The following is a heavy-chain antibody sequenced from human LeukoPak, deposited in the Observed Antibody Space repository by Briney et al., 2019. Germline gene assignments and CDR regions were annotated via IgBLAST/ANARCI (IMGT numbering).Heavy chain of an antibody. CDR1: GFTVSSYA. V-gene: IGHV3-30*01. D-gene: IGHD2-2*01. CDR3: ARDQTDCSSTSCYRRYYYYYYYMDV. CDR2: MSYDGSNE. Sequence: RGSLRLYCAASGFTVSSYALHWVRQAQGMGLEWVALMSYDGSNEYYADSVRGRFTISRDNSKNTLYLQMNSLRAEDTAVYYCARDQTDCSSTSCYRRYYYYYYYMDVWGKGTTVTVSS. J-gene: IGHJ6*03.